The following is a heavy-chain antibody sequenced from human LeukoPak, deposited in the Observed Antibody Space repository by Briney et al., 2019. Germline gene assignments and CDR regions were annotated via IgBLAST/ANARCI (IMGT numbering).Heavy chain of an antibody. CDR1: GFTFDDYA. CDR3: ARDYYDSTFQH. D-gene: IGHD3-22*01. CDR2: ISWNSGSI. Sequence: GGSLRLSCAASGFTFDDYAMHWVRQAPGKGLEWVSGISWNSGSIGYADSVKGRFTISRDNAKNSLYLQMNSLRAEDTAVYYCARDYYDSTFQHWGQGTLVTVSS. J-gene: IGHJ1*01. V-gene: IGHV3-9*01.